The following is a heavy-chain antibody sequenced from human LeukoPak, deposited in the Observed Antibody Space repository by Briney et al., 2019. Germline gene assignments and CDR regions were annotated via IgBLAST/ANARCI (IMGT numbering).Heavy chain of an antibody. CDR2: IYYRGST. CDR1: GGSINNYY. Sequence: SETLSFTCTVSGGSINNYYWSWIRQPPGKGLEWIGYIYYRGSTNYNPSLKSRVTFSVDTSKNQFSLKLNSVTAADTAVYYCARGGDYGDLRYFDYWGQGTLVTVSS. CDR3: ARGGDYGDLRYFDY. D-gene: IGHD4-17*01. V-gene: IGHV4-59*01. J-gene: IGHJ4*02.